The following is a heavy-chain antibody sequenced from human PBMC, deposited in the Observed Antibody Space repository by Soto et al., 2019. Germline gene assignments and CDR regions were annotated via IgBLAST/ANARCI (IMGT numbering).Heavy chain of an antibody. CDR3: KTMIVANDAFDI. V-gene: IGHV4-30-4*01. CDR1: GGSISSGDYY. CDR2: IYYSGST. D-gene: IGHD3-22*01. J-gene: IGHJ3*02. Sequence: PSETLSLTSTVSGGSISSGDYYWSWIRQPTGKGLEWIGYIYYSGSTYYNPSLKSRVTISVDTSKNQFSLKLSSVTAADTAVYYCKTMIVANDAFDIWGQGTMVTVSS.